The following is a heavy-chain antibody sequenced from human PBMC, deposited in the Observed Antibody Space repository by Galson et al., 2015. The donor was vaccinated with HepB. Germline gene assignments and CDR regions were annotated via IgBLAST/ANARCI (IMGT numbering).Heavy chain of an antibody. J-gene: IGHJ4*02. CDR3: ANSYYDFWSVDY. Sequence: SLRLSCAASGSTFSSYGMHWVRQAPGKGLEWVAVISYDGSNKYYADSVKGRFTISRDNSKNTLYLQMNSLRAEDTAVYYCANSYYDFWSVDYWGQGTLVTVSS. V-gene: IGHV3-30*18. CDR1: GSTFSSYG. D-gene: IGHD3-3*01. CDR2: ISYDGSNK.